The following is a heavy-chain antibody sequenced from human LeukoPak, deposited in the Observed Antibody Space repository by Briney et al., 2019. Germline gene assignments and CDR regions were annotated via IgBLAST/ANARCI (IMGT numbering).Heavy chain of an antibody. J-gene: IGHJ4*02. CDR2: ITGSGGNT. D-gene: IGHD3-9*01. CDR1: GFTFSNHA. V-gene: IGHV3-23*01. CDR3: AKWGDYDVLTGYYVSDY. Sequence: GASLSLSCAASGFTFSNHAMSWVRQAPGKGLEWVSAITGSGGNTYYADSVKGRFTISRDNSKNTVFLQMNSLRAEDTAVYYCAKWGDYDVLTGYYVSDYWGQGTLVTVSS.